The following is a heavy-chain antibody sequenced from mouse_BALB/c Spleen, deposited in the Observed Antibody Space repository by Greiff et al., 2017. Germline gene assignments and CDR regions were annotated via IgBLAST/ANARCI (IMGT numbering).Heavy chain of an antibody. CDR1: GYAFTNYL. J-gene: IGHJ2*01. Sequence: QVQLKQSGAELVRPGTSVKVSCKASGYAFTNYLIEWVKQRPGQGLEWIGVINPGSGGTNYNEKFKGKATLTADKSSSTAYMQLSSLTSEDSAVYYCARDGNYCFDYWGQGTTLTVSS. CDR3: ARDGNYCFDY. V-gene: IGHV1-54*01. CDR2: INPGSGGT. D-gene: IGHD2-1*01.